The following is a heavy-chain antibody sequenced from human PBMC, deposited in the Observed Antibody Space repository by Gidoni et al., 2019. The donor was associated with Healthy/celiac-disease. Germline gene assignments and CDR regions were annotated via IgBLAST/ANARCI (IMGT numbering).Heavy chain of an antibody. D-gene: IGHD1-26*01. CDR3: WREGGGNYGVVDY. V-gene: IGHV1-2*02. J-gene: IGHJ4*02. CDR2: INPNTGGT. CDR1: GYTFTGSY. Sequence: QVQLVQSGAEVKKPGASVKVSCKASGYTFTGSYMHWVRQAPGQGLEWMGWINPNTGGTNNEQRFQGRATMTGETSISTANRGLSRRSSDDTAVYYCWREGGGNYGVVDYWGQGTLVTVSS.